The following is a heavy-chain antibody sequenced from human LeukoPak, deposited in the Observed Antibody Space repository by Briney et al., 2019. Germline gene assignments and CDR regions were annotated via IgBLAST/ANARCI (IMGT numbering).Heavy chain of an antibody. J-gene: IGHJ3*02. D-gene: IGHD2-2*02. CDR2: IIPILGIA. CDR3: ARQDIVVLPVGIMDGAFDI. CDR1: GGTFSSYA. Sequence: SVKVSCKASGGTFSSYAISWVRQAPGQGLEWMGRIIPILGIANYAQKFQGRVTITADKSTSTAYMELSRLRSDDTAVYYCARQDIVVLPVGIMDGAFDIWGQGTMVTVSS. V-gene: IGHV1-69*04.